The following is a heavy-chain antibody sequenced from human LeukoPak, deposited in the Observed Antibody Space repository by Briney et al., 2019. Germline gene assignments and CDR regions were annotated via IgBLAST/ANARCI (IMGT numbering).Heavy chain of an antibody. D-gene: IGHD7-27*01. CDR2: ISSSGSTK. J-gene: IGHJ4*02. CDR1: GFTFSSYE. V-gene: IGHV3-48*03. CDR3: ARDGDLAPGVPFDY. Sequence: AGSLRLSCAASGFTFSSYEMNWVRQAPGKGLEWVSYISSSGSTKYYVDSVKGRFTISRDNAKNSLYLQMNSLRAEDTAVYYCARDGDLAPGVPFDYWGQGTLVTVSS.